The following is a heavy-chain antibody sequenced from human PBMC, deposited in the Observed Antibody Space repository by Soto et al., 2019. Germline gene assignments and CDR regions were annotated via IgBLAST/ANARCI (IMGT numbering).Heavy chain of an antibody. CDR1: GFTFTSSA. CDR2: IVVGSGNT. Sequence: SVKVSCKASGFTFTSSAVQWVRQARGQRLEWIGWIVVGSGNTNYAQKFQERVTITRDMSTSTAYMELSSLRSEDTAVYYCAADYGYSSSSGTFDIWGQGXMVTV. V-gene: IGHV1-58*01. D-gene: IGHD6-6*01. J-gene: IGHJ3*02. CDR3: AADYGYSSSSGTFDI.